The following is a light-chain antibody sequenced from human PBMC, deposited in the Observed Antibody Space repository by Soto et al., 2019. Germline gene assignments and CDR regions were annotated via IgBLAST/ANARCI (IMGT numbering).Light chain of an antibody. J-gene: IGKJ4*01. Sequence: DIQLTQSPSFLSASVGDRVTITCRASQTISSWLAWYQQKPGQAPKLLIYKASSLESAVPSRFSGSGSGTEFTLTISGLQPDDFAPYYCQQYNSYPLTFGGGTKV. V-gene: IGKV1-5*03. CDR1: QTISSW. CDR2: KAS. CDR3: QQYNSYPLT.